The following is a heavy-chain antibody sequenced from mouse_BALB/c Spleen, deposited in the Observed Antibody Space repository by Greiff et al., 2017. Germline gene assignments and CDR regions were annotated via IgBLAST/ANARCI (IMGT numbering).Heavy chain of an antibody. CDR2: INPGSGGT. D-gene: IGHD2-5*01. V-gene: IGHV1-54*01. Sequence: QVQLQQSGAELVRPGTSVKVSCKASGYAFTNYLIEWVKQRPGQGLEWIGVINPGSGGTNYNEKFKGKATLTADKSSSTAYMQLSSLTSDDSAVYFCARYSNYEWYFDVWGAGTTVTVSS. CDR3: ARYSNYEWYFDV. CDR1: GYAFTNYL. J-gene: IGHJ1*01.